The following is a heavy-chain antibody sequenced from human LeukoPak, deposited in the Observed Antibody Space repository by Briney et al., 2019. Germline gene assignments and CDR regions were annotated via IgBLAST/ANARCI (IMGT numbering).Heavy chain of an antibody. Sequence: PGGSLRLSCAASGFTFSSYWMSWVRQAPGKGLEWVANIKQDGSEKYYVDSVKGRFTISRDNAKNSLYLQMNSLRAEDTAVYYCERDRFCGGDCYFDYGGQGPLVTVSS. V-gene: IGHV3-7*01. CDR2: IKQDGSEK. D-gene: IGHD2-21*02. CDR3: ERDRFCGGDCYFDY. CDR1: GFTFSSYW. J-gene: IGHJ4*02.